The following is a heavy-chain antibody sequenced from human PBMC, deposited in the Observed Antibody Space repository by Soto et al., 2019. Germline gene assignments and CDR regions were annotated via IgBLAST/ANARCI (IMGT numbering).Heavy chain of an antibody. Sequence: EVQLLESGGGLVQPGGALRLSCGTSGFTFSRYAMKWVRPAPGKGLEWVSLISESATLTYYADSVKGRFTISRDNSGNTLFLQMYSLRAEDTAVYYCARYIPGVRYYGMDVWGQGTTVTVS. CDR1: GFTFSRYA. D-gene: IGHD2-2*01. V-gene: IGHV3-23*01. J-gene: IGHJ6*02. CDR2: ISESATLT. CDR3: ARYIPGVRYYGMDV.